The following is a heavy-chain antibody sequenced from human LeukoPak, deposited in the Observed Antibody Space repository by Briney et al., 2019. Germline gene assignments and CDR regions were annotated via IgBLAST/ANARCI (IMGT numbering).Heavy chain of an antibody. Sequence: GGSLRLSCTVSGFTVSSNSWSWVRQAPGRGLEWVSFIYSGGNTHYSDSVTGRFTISRDNAKNSLYLQMNSLRAEDTAVYYCARDLYRIVVVPHYFDYWGQGTLVTVSS. D-gene: IGHD3-22*01. CDR2: IYSGGNT. CDR3: ARDLYRIVVVPHYFDY. CDR1: GFTVSSNS. J-gene: IGHJ4*02. V-gene: IGHV3-53*01.